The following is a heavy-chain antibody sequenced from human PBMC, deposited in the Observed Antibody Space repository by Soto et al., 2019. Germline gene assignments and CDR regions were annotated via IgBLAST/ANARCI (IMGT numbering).Heavy chain of an antibody. CDR1: GFTFSGYE. CDR2: ISNGGTTI. V-gene: IGHV3-48*03. D-gene: IGHD6-19*01. Sequence: EVRLAESGGTLVEPGGSLRLSCAASGFTFSGYEMNWVRQAPGKCLEWLSYISNGGTTIYYADSVKGRFTISRDNAENSLYLQMTSLRVEDTAIYYCAREERTQGSGWSRALDSWGQGTLVTVSS. J-gene: IGHJ4*02. CDR3: AREERTQGSGWSRALDS.